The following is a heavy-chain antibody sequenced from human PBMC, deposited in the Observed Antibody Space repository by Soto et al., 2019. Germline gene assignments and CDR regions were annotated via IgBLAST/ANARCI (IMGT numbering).Heavy chain of an antibody. CDR3: AKLGSGYYTGLYFDY. V-gene: IGHV3-7*03. D-gene: IGHD3-3*01. CDR2: MKKDGSEK. J-gene: IGHJ4*02. Sequence: QTGGSLRLSCAASGFTFGDYWMSWVRQPPGKGLEWVAHMKKDGSEKYYVDSVKGRFTVSRDNTKNSLYLQMNSLRAEDTAVYYCAKLGSGYYTGLYFDYWGPGTLVTVSS. CDR1: GFTFGDYW.